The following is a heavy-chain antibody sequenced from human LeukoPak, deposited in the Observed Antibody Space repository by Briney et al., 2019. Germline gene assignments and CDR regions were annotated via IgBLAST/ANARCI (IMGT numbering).Heavy chain of an antibody. J-gene: IGHJ3*02. CDR1: GGSISSYY. Sequence: PSETLSLTCTVSGGSISSYYWSWIRQPAGKGLEWIGRICTSGSTNYNPSLKSRVTMSVDTSKNQFSLKLSSVTAADTAVYYCARVTPVVVVAATDAFDIWGQGTMVTVS. CDR3: ARVTPVVVVAATDAFDI. V-gene: IGHV4-4*07. CDR2: ICTSGST. D-gene: IGHD2-15*01.